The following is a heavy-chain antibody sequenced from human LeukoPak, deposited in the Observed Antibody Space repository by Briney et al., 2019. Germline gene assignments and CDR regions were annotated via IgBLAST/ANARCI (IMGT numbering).Heavy chain of an antibody. CDR2: INPSGGST. Sequence: ASVKVSCKASGYTFTGYYMHWVRQAPGQGLEWMGIINPSGGSTSYAQKFQGRVTMTRDTSTSTVYTELSSLRSEDTAVYYCARDNSVGDNAWWFDPWGQGTLVTVSS. CDR3: ARDNSVGDNAWWFDP. D-gene: IGHD1-26*01. V-gene: IGHV1-46*01. J-gene: IGHJ5*02. CDR1: GYTFTGYY.